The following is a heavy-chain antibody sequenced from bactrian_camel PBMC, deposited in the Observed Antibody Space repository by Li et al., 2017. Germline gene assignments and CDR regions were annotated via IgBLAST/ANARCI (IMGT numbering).Heavy chain of an antibody. CDR1: SYSALHS. D-gene: IGHD1*01. J-gene: IGHJ4*01. V-gene: IGHV3S63*01. Sequence: HVQLVESGGGSVQDGGSLTLSCAASSYSALHSMAWFRQAPGKEREGVAGIDSNGSTDYADSVKGRFTITQDNTKNSVYLRMNNLKPEDTAMYYCAADQRSVSWCKMQGGSIDSYTYSGEGTQVTVS. CDR2: IDSNGST. CDR3: AADQRSVSWCKMQGGSIDSYTY.